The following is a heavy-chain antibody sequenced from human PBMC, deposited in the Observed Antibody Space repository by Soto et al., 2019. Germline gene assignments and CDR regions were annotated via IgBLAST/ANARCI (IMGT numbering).Heavy chain of an antibody. CDR2: ISGVGDTT. Sequence: VQLLESGGGLVQPGGSLRLSCAASGFTFNNYAMTWVRQAPGKGLEWVSAISGVGDTTSYADSVKGRFTVSRDGSKNTLYLQMSSLRAEDTALYYCAKGRGGSGSLTPRVDFWGQGTLVTVSS. CDR1: GFTFNNYA. CDR3: AKGRGGSGSLTPRVDF. V-gene: IGHV3-23*01. J-gene: IGHJ4*02. D-gene: IGHD3-10*01.